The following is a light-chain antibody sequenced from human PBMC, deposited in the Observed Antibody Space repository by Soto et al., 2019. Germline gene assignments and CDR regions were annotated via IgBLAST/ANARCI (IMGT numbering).Light chain of an antibody. J-gene: IGKJ1*01. CDR2: DAS. Sequence: EMVMTQSPVKLSVSPGEGATLSCSASQDINSNLAWYQQKPGQAPRLLIYDASTRATGIPARFSGSGSGTEFTLTISGLQSEDFAVYYCQQYNNWPETFGQGTKVEIK. V-gene: IGKV3-15*01. CDR3: QQYNNWPET. CDR1: QDINSN.